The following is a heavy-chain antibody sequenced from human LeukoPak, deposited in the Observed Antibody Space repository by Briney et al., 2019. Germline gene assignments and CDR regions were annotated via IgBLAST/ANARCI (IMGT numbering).Heavy chain of an antibody. CDR2: ISSSSSYI. J-gene: IGHJ4*02. CDR3: ARGHADTYSSSWYGRFDY. V-gene: IGHV3-21*04. CDR1: GFTFSSYT. D-gene: IGHD6-13*01. Sequence: PGGSLRLSCAASGFTFSSYTMNWVRQAPGKGLEWVSSISSSSSYIYYADSVKGRFTISRDNAKNSLYLQMNSLRAEDTAVYYCARGHADTYSSSWYGRFDYWGQGTLVTVSS.